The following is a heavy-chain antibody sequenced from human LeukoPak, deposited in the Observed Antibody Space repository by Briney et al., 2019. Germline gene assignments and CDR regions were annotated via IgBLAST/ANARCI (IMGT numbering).Heavy chain of an antibody. D-gene: IGHD5-18*01. CDR3: AGHTAMAIYYYYGMDV. CDR1: GGSISSGSYY. Sequence: SETLSLTCTVSGGSISSGSYYWSWIRQPAGKGLEWIGRIYTSGGTNYNPSLKSRVTISVDTSKNQFSLKLSSVTAADTAVYYCAGHTAMAIYYYYGMDVWGQGTTVTVSS. CDR2: IYTSGGT. V-gene: IGHV4-61*02. J-gene: IGHJ6*02.